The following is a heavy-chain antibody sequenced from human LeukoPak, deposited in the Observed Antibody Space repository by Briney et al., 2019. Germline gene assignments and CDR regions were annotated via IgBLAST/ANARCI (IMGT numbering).Heavy chain of an antibody. J-gene: IGHJ2*01. CDR2: IIPIFGTA. V-gene: IGHV1-69*13. CDR1: GGTFSSYA. CDR3: ARPPRYCSSTSCYDDWYFDL. Sequence: SVKVSCKASGGTFSSYAISWVRQAPGQGLEWMGGIIPIFGTANYAQKFQGRVTITADESTSTAYMELSSLRSEDTAVYYCARPPRYCSSTSCYDDWYFDLWGRGTLVTVSS. D-gene: IGHD2-2*01.